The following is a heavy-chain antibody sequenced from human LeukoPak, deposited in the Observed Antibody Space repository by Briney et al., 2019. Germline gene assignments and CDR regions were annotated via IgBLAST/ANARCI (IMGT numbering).Heavy chain of an antibody. Sequence: NPSETLSLTCTVSGNSFGDYYWSWIRQPAGKGLEWIGRIYTSGSTTYNPSLKSRVTMSVDTSKSQFSLNQMSVTAADTAVYYCARDQGTIILGYFDYWGQGTLVTVSS. V-gene: IGHV4-4*07. CDR2: IYTSGST. CDR3: ARDQGTIILGYFDY. J-gene: IGHJ4*02. CDR1: GNSFGDYY. D-gene: IGHD3-22*01.